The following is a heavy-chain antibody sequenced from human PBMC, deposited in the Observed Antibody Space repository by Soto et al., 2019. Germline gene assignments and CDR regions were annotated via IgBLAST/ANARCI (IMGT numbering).Heavy chain of an antibody. CDR3: AREMAGLGGEYDY. D-gene: IGHD3-16*01. CDR1: GYTFTKYG. J-gene: IGHJ4*02. V-gene: IGHV1-18*01. Sequence: QVQLVQSGAEVKNPGASVKVSCKTSGYTFTKYGVGWVRQAPGQGLEWMGWIGGSSGNANYAEKVQGKITLTTDTSTSTAYIELRSLRSDDTAVYYCAREMAGLGGEYDYWGQGTLVTVSS. CDR2: IGGSSGNA.